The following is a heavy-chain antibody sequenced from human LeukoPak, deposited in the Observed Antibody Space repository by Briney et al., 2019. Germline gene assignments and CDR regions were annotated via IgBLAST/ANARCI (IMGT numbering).Heavy chain of an antibody. D-gene: IGHD3-3*01. Sequence: GGSLRLSCAASGFTFTNYWMTWVRQVPGKGLERVANIKQDGGETYYVDSVKGRFTISRDNAKNSLSLQMNSLRAEDTAVYYCVKDSSSDFWSYYFDYWGQGTLVTVSS. CDR3: VKDSSSDFWSYYFDY. CDR1: GFTFTNYW. CDR2: IKQDGGET. V-gene: IGHV3-7*04. J-gene: IGHJ4*02.